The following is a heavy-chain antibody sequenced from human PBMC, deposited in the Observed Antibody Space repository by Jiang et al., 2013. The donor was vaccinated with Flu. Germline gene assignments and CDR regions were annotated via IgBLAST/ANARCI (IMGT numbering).Heavy chain of an antibody. J-gene: IGHJ4*02. Sequence: KASGYTLSRYYMHWVRQAPGQGLEWMGVIDPSVGATTYAEKFQGRVTMTRDPSTSTVYMDLSSLRSEDTAVYYCASFTTKVTGDYWGQGTLVT. D-gene: IGHD2-21*02. CDR1: GYTLSRYY. V-gene: IGHV1-46*01. CDR3: ASFTTKVTGDY. CDR2: IDPSVGAT.